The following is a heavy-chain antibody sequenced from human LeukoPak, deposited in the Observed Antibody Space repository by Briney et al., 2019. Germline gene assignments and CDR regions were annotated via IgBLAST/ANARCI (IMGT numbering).Heavy chain of an antibody. D-gene: IGHD4-11*01. Sequence: ASVKVSCKASGYTFTNLYMHWVRQAPGQGLEWMGIINPSGASTSYAQNFQGRLTMTRDTSTSTVYMELSSLRSEDTAVYYCARETTFDYWGQGTLVTVSS. CDR1: GYTFTNLY. J-gene: IGHJ4*02. CDR2: INPSGAST. V-gene: IGHV1-46*01. CDR3: ARETTFDY.